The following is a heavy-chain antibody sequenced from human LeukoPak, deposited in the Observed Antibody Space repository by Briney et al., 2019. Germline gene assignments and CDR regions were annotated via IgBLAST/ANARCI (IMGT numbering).Heavy chain of an antibody. D-gene: IGHD3-16*02. V-gene: IGHV3-43D*03. Sequence: GGSLRLSCAASGFTFHDYAMHWVRQAPGKGLEWVSLISWDGGSTYYADSVKGRFTISRDNSKNSLYLQMNSLRAEDTALYYCAKEGIPYDYVWGSYRYSYGMFDYWSQGTLVTVSS. CDR2: ISWDGGST. CDR1: GFTFHDYA. J-gene: IGHJ4*02. CDR3: AKEGIPYDYVWGSYRYSYGMFDY.